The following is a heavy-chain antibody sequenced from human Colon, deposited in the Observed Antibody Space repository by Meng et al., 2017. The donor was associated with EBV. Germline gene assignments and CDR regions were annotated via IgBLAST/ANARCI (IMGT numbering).Heavy chain of an antibody. Sequence: QRQLQQGGAGLLKPSETPSRSCAVYGGSFRDYYWTWIRHPPGKGLEWIGEIDHRGNTKYNPSLKSRVTISLDTSKKQFSLKVSSVTAADSAVYYCARRGPSGNFSPWSQGALVTVSS. D-gene: IGHD3-10*01. CDR2: IDHRGNT. J-gene: IGHJ5*02. CDR1: GGSFRDYY. V-gene: IGHV4-34*01. CDR3: ARRGPSGNFSP.